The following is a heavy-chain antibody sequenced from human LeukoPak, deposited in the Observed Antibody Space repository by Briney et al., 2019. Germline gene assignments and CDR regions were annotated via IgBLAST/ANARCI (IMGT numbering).Heavy chain of an antibody. CDR1: GYTFNSYG. Sequence: ASVKVSCKASGYTFNSYGISWVRQAPGQGLEWMGWISAYNGNTNYAQKLQGRVTMTTDTSTSTAYMELRSLRSDDTAVYYCARDRGDYDSTGYYYVDAFDIWGQGTMVTVSS. J-gene: IGHJ3*02. V-gene: IGHV1-18*01. CDR2: ISAYNGNT. D-gene: IGHD3-22*01. CDR3: ARDRGDYDSTGYYYVDAFDI.